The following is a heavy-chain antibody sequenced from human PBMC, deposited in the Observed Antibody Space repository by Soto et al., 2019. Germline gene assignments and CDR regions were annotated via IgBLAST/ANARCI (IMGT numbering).Heavy chain of an antibody. Sequence: PSETLSLTCAVYGGSFSGYYWSWIRQPPGKGLEWIGEINHSGSTNYNPSLKSRVTISVDTSKNQFSLKLSSVTAADTAVYYCARCAAVAGHSPGWFVPCGQGTLVTVSS. V-gene: IGHV4-34*01. CDR2: INHSGST. J-gene: IGHJ5*02. CDR1: GGSFSGYY. CDR3: ARCAAVAGHSPGWFVP. D-gene: IGHD6-13*01.